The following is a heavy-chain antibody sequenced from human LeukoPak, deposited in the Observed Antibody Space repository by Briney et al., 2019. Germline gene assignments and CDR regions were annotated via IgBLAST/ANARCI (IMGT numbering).Heavy chain of an antibody. CDR3: ATLYGSGSF. CDR1: GFTVSNNY. CDR2: IYSGGST. V-gene: IGHV3-53*01. D-gene: IGHD3-10*01. J-gene: IGHJ4*02. Sequence: GGSLRLSCAASGFTVSNNYMSWAPQAPGKGREWVSVIYSGGSTYYADFVKGRFTISRDTSRNTLFLHMNSLGAEDTAVYYCATLYGSGSFWGQGTLVTVSS.